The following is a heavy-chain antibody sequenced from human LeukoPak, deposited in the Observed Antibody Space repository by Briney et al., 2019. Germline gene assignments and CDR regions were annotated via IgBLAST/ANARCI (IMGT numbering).Heavy chain of an antibody. D-gene: IGHD6-6*01. J-gene: IGHJ5*02. CDR2: IYYSGST. CDR1: GGSTSSYY. Sequence: SETLSLTCTVSGGSTSSYYWSWIRQPPGKGLEWIGYIYYSGSTNYNPSLKSRVTISVDTSKNQFSLKLSSVTAADTAVYYCARIIAAREGWFDPWGQGTLVTVSS. V-gene: IGHV4-59*01. CDR3: ARIIAAREGWFDP.